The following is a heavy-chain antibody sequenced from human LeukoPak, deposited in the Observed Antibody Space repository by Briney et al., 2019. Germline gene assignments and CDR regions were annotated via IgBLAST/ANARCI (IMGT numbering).Heavy chain of an antibody. Sequence: SETLSLTCTVSGGSITGYFWSWIRQPPGKGLEWIGYIYNNGSTNYNPSLKSRVTLSGDTSKNQLSLKLSSVTAADTAVYYCAREMARAYYYYMDVWGKGTTVTVSS. CDR3: AREMARAYYYYMDV. CDR1: GGSITGYF. CDR2: IYNNGST. D-gene: IGHD2-8*01. V-gene: IGHV4-59*01. J-gene: IGHJ6*03.